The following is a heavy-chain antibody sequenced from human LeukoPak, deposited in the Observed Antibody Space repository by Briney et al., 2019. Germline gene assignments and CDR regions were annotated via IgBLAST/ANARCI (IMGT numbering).Heavy chain of an antibody. D-gene: IGHD5-24*01. Sequence: PGGSLRLSCAASGFTFTTYWMSWVRLAPGKGLEWVANINQDGVEKYYVASVRGRLTISRDNAKNSMYVQMNSLRAEDTAVYYCARGFDGYYGFDLWGQGTMVTVSS. CDR3: ARGFDGYYGFDL. V-gene: IGHV3-7*05. CDR2: INQDGVEK. CDR1: GFTFTTYW. J-gene: IGHJ3*01.